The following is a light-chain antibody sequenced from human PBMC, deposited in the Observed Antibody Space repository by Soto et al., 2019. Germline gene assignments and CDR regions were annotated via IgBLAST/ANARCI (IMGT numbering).Light chain of an antibody. V-gene: IGKV3D-15*01. CDR3: LQYHNLWA. Sequence: EIVMTQSPATLSVSPGERATLSCRASQSVSSSYLAWYQQKPGQAPRLLIYGASSRATGIPDRFSGSGSGTEFTLTISSLQSEDFTVYSCLQYHNLWAFGQGIKVDIK. J-gene: IGKJ1*01. CDR1: QSVSSSY. CDR2: GAS.